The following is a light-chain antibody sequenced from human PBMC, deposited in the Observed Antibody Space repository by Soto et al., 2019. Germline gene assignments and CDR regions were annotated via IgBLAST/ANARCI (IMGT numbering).Light chain of an antibody. Sequence: DSQMTQSPSSLSASVGDRVTITCRASQDIRKDLGWYQQKPGKDPKRLIYAASSLQSGVPTRFSGSGSGTEFTLTIGSLQPEDDATYFCLQHNDDPPTFGQGTKVEI. V-gene: IGKV1-17*01. CDR1: QDIRKD. CDR3: LQHNDDPPT. J-gene: IGKJ1*01. CDR2: AAS.